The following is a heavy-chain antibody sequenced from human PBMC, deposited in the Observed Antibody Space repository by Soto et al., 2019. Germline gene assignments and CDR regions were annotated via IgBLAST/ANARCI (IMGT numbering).Heavy chain of an antibody. D-gene: IGHD5-12*01. V-gene: IGHV3-9*01. Sequence: EVQLVESGGGLVQPGRSLRLSCAASGFTFDDYAMHWVRQAPGKGLEWVSGISWNSGTIGYADSVKGRFTISRDNAKNSLYLQTNSQRAEDTALYYCTKDRTGSGYYFDYWGQGTLVTVSS. CDR1: GFTFDDYA. CDR2: ISWNSGTI. CDR3: TKDRTGSGYYFDY. J-gene: IGHJ4*02.